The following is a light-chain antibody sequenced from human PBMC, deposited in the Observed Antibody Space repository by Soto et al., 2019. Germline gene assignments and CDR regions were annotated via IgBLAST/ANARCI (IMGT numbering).Light chain of an antibody. J-gene: IGKJ4*01. Sequence: EIVMTQSPATLSVSPGERVTLSCRASQSVSAYLAWYLQKPGQAPRLLIYRASTRATGIPARFSGSGSGTEFTLTGSSLQSEDSAVYHCQQYSDWPLVTFGGGTKVEI. CDR3: QQYSDWPLVT. CDR2: RAS. V-gene: IGKV3-15*01. CDR1: QSVSAY.